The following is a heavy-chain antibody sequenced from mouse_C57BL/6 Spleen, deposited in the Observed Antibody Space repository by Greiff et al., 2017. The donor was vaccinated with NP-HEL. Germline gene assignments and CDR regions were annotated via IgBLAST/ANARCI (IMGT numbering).Heavy chain of an antibody. CDR1: GFTFSDYG. D-gene: IGHD3-1*01. CDR3: ARLGPSYAMDY. J-gene: IGHJ4*01. V-gene: IGHV5-17*01. CDR2: ISSGSSTI. Sequence: DVKLVESGGGLVKPGGSLKLSCAASGFTFSDYGMHWVRQAPEKGLEWVAYISSGSSTIYYADTVKGRFTISRDNAKNTLFLQMTSLRSEDTAMYYCARLGPSYAMDYWGQGTSVTVSS.